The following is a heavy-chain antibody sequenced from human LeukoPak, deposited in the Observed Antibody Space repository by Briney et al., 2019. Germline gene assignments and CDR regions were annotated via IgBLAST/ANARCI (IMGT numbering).Heavy chain of an antibody. CDR2: IKLSVGST. CDR3: ARDFDTIEGSGSYPSDH. J-gene: IGHJ4*02. Sequence: ASVKISCKASGYNFTNYYMHWVRQAPGQGLEWMGIIKLSVGSTAFAQKFQGRVTVTRDTSTSTVYMELSSLRSADTAVYYCARDFDTIEGSGSYPSDHWGQGTLVTVSS. CDR1: GYNFTNYY. D-gene: IGHD3-10*01. V-gene: IGHV1-46*01.